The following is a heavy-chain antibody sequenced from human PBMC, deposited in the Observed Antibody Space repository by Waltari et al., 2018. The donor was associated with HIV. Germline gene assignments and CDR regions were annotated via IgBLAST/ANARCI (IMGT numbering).Heavy chain of an antibody. CDR1: GFTFSSYS. V-gene: IGHV3-21*06. CDR3: ARGATDVDAFDF. J-gene: IGHJ3*01. CDR2: ISSGSNYR. Sequence: EVQLVESGGGLVKPGGSLRLSCAASGFTFSSYSMNWVRQATRKGREWVSFISSGSNYRYYANSVKGRFTISRDNGKNSLHLQMKGPRAEDTAVYYCARGATDVDAFDFWGQGTMVTVSS.